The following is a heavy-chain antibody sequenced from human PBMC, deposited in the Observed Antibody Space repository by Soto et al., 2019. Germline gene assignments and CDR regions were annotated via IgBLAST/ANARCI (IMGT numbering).Heavy chain of an antibody. Sequence: QLLESGPGLVKPSETLSLTCTVSGGSISSSSYYWGWIRQPPGKGLEWIGSIYYSGSTYYNPSLKSRVTISVDTSKNQFSLKLSSVTAADTAVYYCARQSVVVPAAGNWFDPWGQGTLVTVSS. CDR1: GGSISSSSYY. CDR3: ARQSVVVPAAGNWFDP. CDR2: IYYSGST. J-gene: IGHJ5*02. D-gene: IGHD2-2*01. V-gene: IGHV4-39*01.